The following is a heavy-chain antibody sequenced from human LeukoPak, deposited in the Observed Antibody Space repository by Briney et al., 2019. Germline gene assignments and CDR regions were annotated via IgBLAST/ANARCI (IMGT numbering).Heavy chain of an antibody. CDR3: ARFSPYYYYGMDV. D-gene: IGHD2/OR15-2a*01. CDR2: IYYSGST. CDR1: GGSISSYY. J-gene: IGHJ6*02. Sequence: SETLSLTCTVSGGSISSYYWSWIRQPPGKGLEWIGYIYYSGSTNYNPSLKSRVTISVDTSKNQFSLELSSVTAADTAVYYCARFSPYYYYGMDVWGQGTTVIVSS. V-gene: IGHV4-59*01.